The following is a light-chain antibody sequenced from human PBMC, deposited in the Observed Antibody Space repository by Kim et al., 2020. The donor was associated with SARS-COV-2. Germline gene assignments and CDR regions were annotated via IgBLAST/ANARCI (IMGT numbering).Light chain of an antibody. V-gene: IGLV3-1*01. CDR2: QNN. Sequence: SYELTQPPSVSVSPGQTASITCSGDKLGDKYACWYQQKPGQSPVLVIYQNNNRPSGIPERFSGSNSGNTATLTISGTQAMDEADYYCQAWDSGTAVFGGGTKLNVL. J-gene: IGLJ2*01. CDR1: KLGDKY. CDR3: QAWDSGTAV.